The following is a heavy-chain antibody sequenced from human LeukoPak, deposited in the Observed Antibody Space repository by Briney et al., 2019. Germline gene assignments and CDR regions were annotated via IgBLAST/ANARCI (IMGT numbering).Heavy chain of an antibody. CDR2: ISGSGGST. CDR1: GFTFSSYA. V-gene: IGHV3-23*01. CDR3: AKDKPMVRGEDYYYYGMDV. J-gene: IGHJ6*02. D-gene: IGHD3-10*01. Sequence: PGGSLRLSCAASGFTFSSYAMSWVRQAPGKGLEWVSAISGSGGSTYYADSVKGRFTISRDNSKNALYLQMNSLRAEDTAVYYCAKDKPMVRGEDYYYYGMDVWGQGTTVTVSS.